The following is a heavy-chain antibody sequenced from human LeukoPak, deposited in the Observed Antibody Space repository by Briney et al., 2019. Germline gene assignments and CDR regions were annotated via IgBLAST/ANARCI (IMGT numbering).Heavy chain of an antibody. CDR3: ARTVNSSGPRGAFDI. Sequence: SVKVSCKASGGTFSSYTISWVRQAPGQGLEWMGRIIPILGIANYAQKFQGRVTITADKSTSTAYMELSSLRSEDTAVYYCARTVNSSGPRGAFDIWGQGTMVTVSS. J-gene: IGHJ3*02. CDR1: GGTFSSYT. V-gene: IGHV1-69*02. CDR2: IIPILGIA. D-gene: IGHD3-22*01.